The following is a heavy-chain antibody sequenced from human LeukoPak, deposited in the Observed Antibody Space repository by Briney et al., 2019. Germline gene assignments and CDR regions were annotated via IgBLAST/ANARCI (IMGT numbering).Heavy chain of an antibody. CDR2: IYHSGST. Sequence: PSETLSLTCAVSGGSISSTNLWNWVRQPPGKGLEWIGEIYHSGSTNYNPSLKSRVSISIDKSKNQFSLRLSSVTAADTAIYYCARDDFVDIAMVRLYHWGQGTLVTVSS. V-gene: IGHV4-4*02. CDR3: ARDDFVDIAMVRLYH. CDR1: GGSISSTNL. D-gene: IGHD5-18*01. J-gene: IGHJ5*02.